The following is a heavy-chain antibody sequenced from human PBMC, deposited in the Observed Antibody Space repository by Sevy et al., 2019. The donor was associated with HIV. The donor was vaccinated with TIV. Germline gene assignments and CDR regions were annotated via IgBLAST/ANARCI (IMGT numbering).Heavy chain of an antibody. CDR2: VNGEGTYT. Sequence: GGSLRLSCAASGFTFPSNWMYWVRQPPGTGLVWVANVNGEGTYTTYADSVKGRFTISRDNAKKTLYLEMNSLRVDDTATYYCAGSGGGFISHWGQGTLVTVSS. CDR1: GFTFPSNW. CDR3: AGSGGGFISH. D-gene: IGHD3-10*01. V-gene: IGHV3-74*03. J-gene: IGHJ4*02.